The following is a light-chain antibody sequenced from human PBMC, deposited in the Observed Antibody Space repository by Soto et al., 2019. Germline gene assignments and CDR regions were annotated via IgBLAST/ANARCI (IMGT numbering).Light chain of an antibody. CDR3: VHDLRTPFT. V-gene: IGKV2-28*01. CDR2: LGS. J-gene: IGKJ3*01. CDR1: QSLLHSNGYNY. Sequence: DIVMTQSPLSLPVTPGEPASISCRSSQSLLHSNGYNYLDWYLQKPGQSPHLLMYLGSNWASGVPARVSCSGSCTDFTLKISRVAAAEVGVYYDVHDLRTPFTFGHGTKVDI.